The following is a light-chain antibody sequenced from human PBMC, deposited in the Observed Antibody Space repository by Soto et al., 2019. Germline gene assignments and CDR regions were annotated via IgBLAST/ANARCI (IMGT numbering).Light chain of an antibody. CDR3: CSYAGSSTFV. CDR1: SSYFGTYNL. J-gene: IGLJ1*01. Sequence: QSVLTQPASVSGSPGQSITISCTGTSSYFGTYNLVSWYQHHPGKAPKLLIYEATKRPPGVSDRFSGSKSGYTASLTISGLQAEDGADYYCCSYAGSSTFVFETGTKVT. CDR2: EAT. V-gene: IGLV2-23*01.